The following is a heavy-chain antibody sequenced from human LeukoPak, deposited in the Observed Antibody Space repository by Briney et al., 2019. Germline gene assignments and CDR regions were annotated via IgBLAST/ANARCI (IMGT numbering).Heavy chain of an antibody. V-gene: IGHV3-30*03. CDR2: IRNDGNDK. J-gene: IGHJ4*02. Sequence: GRSLRLSCAASGFTFSNYGMHWVRQAPGKGLEWFSFIRNDGNDKYYADSVKGRFTISRDNSKNTLYLQMNSLRPEDTALYYCVRDFEWSFDTWDQGTLVTVSS. CDR1: GFTFSNYG. D-gene: IGHD3-3*01. CDR3: VRDFEWSFDT.